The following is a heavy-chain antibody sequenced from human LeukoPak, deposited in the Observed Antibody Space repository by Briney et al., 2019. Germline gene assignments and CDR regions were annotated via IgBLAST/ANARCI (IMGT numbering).Heavy chain of an antibody. CDR2: ISTSGDAV. CDR3: ASDFHHRVAVHGMDV. Sequence: GGSLRLSCAASGFTFSDYYMTWIRQAPGKGLEWVSYISTSGDAVYYADSVKGRFTISRDNAKKSLYLEMNSLRAEDTAVYYCASDFHHRVAVHGMDVWGQGTTVTVPS. J-gene: IGHJ6*02. V-gene: IGHV3-11*01. D-gene: IGHD6-19*01. CDR1: GFTFSDYY.